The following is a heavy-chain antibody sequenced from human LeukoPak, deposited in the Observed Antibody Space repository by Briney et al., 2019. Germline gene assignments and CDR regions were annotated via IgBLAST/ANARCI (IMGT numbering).Heavy chain of an antibody. J-gene: IGHJ4*02. CDR2: IHSGGNEK. CDR1: GFTFSAYW. V-gene: IGHV3-7*01. CDR3: ARLTLSASDWCYDY. Sequence: GGSLRLSCTASGFTFSAYWMRWVRQAPGKGLEREASIHSGGNEKYHVDSVEGRFTVSRDNAKNSLYLQMNSLRTEDTAVYYCARLTLSASDWCYDYWGQGTLVTVSS. D-gene: IGHD5-12*01.